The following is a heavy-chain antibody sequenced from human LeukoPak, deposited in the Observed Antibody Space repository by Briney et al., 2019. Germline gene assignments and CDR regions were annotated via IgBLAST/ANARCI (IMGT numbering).Heavy chain of an antibody. D-gene: IGHD6-13*01. Sequence: GGSLRLSCAASGFTFSRYGMHWVRQAPGKGLEWVAVISYDGTNKYYTDSVKGRFTISRDKSMNTLYLHMNSLRAEDTAVYYCAKDFTSFSSSWFSAWGAFDIWGQGTMATVSS. V-gene: IGHV3-30*18. CDR1: GFTFSRYG. J-gene: IGHJ3*02. CDR2: ISYDGTNK. CDR3: AKDFTSFSSSWFSAWGAFDI.